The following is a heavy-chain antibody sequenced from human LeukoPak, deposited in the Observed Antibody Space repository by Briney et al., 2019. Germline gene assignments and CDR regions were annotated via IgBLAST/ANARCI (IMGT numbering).Heavy chain of an antibody. V-gene: IGHV4-59*01. CDR3: AGDKAAVAAI. J-gene: IGHJ4*02. CDR1: GGSISSYY. Sequence: SETLSLTCTVSGGSISSYYWSWIRQPPGKGLEWIGYIYYSGSTNYNPSLKSRVTISVDTSKNQFSLRLSSVTAADTAVYYCAGDKAAVAAIWGQGTLVTVS. D-gene: IGHD6-19*01. CDR2: IYYSGST.